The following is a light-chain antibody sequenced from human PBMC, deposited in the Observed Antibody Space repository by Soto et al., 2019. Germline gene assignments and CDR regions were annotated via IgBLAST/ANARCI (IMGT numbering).Light chain of an antibody. CDR1: QSVNSN. CDR3: QQYSSWPLT. V-gene: IGKV3-15*01. Sequence: ETVRTQSPATLSVSPGERATLSGSASQSVNSNLDWYQQESGQPPRLLVFGASTRATGFPDRFSGSGSVTEFTLTISGLPSEDCAVDLVQQYSSWPLTFVGGTKVEI. J-gene: IGKJ4*01. CDR2: GAS.